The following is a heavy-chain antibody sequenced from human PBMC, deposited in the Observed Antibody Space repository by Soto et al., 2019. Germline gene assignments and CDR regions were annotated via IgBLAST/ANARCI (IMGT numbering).Heavy chain of an antibody. CDR2: IIPMFDTP. CDR3: ARVGYGVDELSY. J-gene: IGHJ4*02. D-gene: IGHD4-17*01. Sequence: QVQVVQSGAEVKKPGSSVKVSCKVSGDTFTNFAISWVRQAPGQGLEWMGGIIPMFDTPHYAQNFRGRVTITADGATTTAYMELNRLRSADTAVYFCARVGYGVDELSYWGPGMLVTVSS. V-gene: IGHV1-69*19. CDR1: GDTFTNFA.